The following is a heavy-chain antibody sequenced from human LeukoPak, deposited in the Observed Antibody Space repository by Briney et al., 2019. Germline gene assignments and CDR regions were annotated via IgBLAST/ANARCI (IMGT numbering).Heavy chain of an antibody. CDR1: GFTFTTYG. CDR3: AKERKLLPFDC. V-gene: IGHV3-30*02. D-gene: IGHD4-23*01. J-gene: IGHJ4*02. CDR2: IQNDQIDK. Sequence: GGSLRLSCAASGFTFTTYGMHWVRQAPGKGLEWVAFIQNDQIDKFYADSVKGRFTISRDNSKNTLYLQMNGLRAEDTAVYYCAKERKLLPFDCWGQGTLVTVSS.